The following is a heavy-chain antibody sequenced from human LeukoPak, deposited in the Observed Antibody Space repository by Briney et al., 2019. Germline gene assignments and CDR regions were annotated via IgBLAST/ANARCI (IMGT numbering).Heavy chain of an antibody. CDR1: GYTFTTYG. Sequence: ASVKVSCKASGYTFTTYGISWVRQAPGQGLEWMGWINANNGDTHYAQKLQGRITMTTDTSTSTAYMELRSLRSDDTAVYYCARSHERYSSSWNSFDYWGQGTLVTVSS. D-gene: IGHD6-13*01. CDR3: ARSHERYSSSWNSFDY. J-gene: IGHJ4*02. CDR2: INANNGDT. V-gene: IGHV1-18*01.